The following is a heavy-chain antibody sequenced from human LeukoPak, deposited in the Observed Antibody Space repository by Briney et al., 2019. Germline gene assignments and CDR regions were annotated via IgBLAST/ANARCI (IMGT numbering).Heavy chain of an antibody. CDR1: GGSISSGDYY. V-gene: IGHV4-39*01. CDR2: IYYSGST. D-gene: IGHD6-13*01. J-gene: IGHJ5*02. CDR3: ARQLSRWSHWFDP. Sequence: SETLSLTCTVSGGSISSGDYYWGWIRQPPGKGLEWIGGIYYSGSTHYNPSLKSRVTISVDTSKNQFSLKLNSVTAADTAVYYCARQLSRWSHWFDPWGQGTLVTVSS.